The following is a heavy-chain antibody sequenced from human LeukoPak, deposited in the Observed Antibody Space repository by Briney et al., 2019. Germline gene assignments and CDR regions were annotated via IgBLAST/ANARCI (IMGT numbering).Heavy chain of an antibody. J-gene: IGHJ4*02. D-gene: IGHD1-26*01. CDR1: GGSISSGSYY. CDR3: AREFELVGYCFDY. CDR2: IYTSGST. Sequence: SQTPSLTCTVSGGSISSGSYYWRWLRQPAGKGLEWVGRIYTSGSTNYNTSLKSRVTISVDTSKNQFSLKLSSVTAADTAVYYCAREFELVGYCFDYWGQGTLVTVSS. V-gene: IGHV4-61*02.